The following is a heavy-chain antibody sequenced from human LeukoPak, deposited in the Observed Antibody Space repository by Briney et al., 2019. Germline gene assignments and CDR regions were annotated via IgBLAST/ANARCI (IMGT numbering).Heavy chain of an antibody. CDR3: AKDLHSSSWYTGSSFDY. V-gene: IGHV3-11*01. CDR2: ISSSGSTI. CDR1: GFTFSDYY. Sequence: GGSLRLSCAASGFTFSDYYMSWIRQAPGKGLEWVSYISSSGSTIYYADSVKGRFTISRDNSKNTLYLQMNSLRAEDTAVYYCAKDLHSSSWYTGSSFDYWGQGTLVTVSS. D-gene: IGHD6-13*01. J-gene: IGHJ4*02.